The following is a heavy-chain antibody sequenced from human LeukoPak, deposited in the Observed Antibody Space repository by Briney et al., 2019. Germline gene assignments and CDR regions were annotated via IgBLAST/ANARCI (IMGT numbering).Heavy chain of an antibody. D-gene: IGHD3-10*01. CDR3: AKASEVWFGAYYFDY. J-gene: IGHJ4*02. V-gene: IGHV3-30*18. CDR1: GFTFSSYG. CDR2: ISYDGSNK. Sequence: GGSLRLSCGASGFTFSSYGMHWVRQAPGKGLEWVAVISYDGSNKYYADSVKGRFTISRDNSKNTLYLQMNSLRAEDTAVYYCAKASEVWFGAYYFDYWGQGTLVTVSS.